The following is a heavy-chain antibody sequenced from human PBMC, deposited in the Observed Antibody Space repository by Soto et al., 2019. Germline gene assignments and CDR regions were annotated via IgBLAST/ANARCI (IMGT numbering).Heavy chain of an antibody. Sequence: QVQLVESGGGVVQPGRSLRLSCAASGFTFSSYGMHWVRQAPGKGLEWVALVWYDGGNKYYADSVKGRFTISRDNSKNTLYLQMNSRSDEDTAVYYCVRAAGYSGNDYVYYYGMDVWGQGTTVTVSS. J-gene: IGHJ6*02. CDR3: VRAAGYSGNDYVYYYGMDV. D-gene: IGHD5-12*01. CDR2: VWYDGGNK. V-gene: IGHV3-33*01. CDR1: GFTFSSYG.